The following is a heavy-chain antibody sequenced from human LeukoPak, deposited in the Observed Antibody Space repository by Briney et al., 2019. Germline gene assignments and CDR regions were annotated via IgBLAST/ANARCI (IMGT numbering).Heavy chain of an antibody. J-gene: IGHJ5*02. D-gene: IGHD3-3*01. Sequence: SDTLSLTCTVSGYSISTGYYWGWIRPPPGRGLEWIGNLSHTETLYQSGNSNYNPSLKSRVTISLDTSKNQFSLKLTSVTAADTAVYYCATFFWSGYSSWGQGTLVTVSS. CDR2: LSHTETLYQSGNS. V-gene: IGHV4-38-2*02. CDR1: GYSISTGYY. CDR3: ATFFWSGYSS.